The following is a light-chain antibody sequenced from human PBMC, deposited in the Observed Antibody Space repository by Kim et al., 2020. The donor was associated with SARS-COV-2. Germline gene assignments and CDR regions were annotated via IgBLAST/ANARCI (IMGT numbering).Light chain of an antibody. J-gene: IGKJ1*01. CDR3: QQYGSSPGT. Sequence: DIVLTQSPGALSLSPGERATLSCRASQSVSSNYLAWYQQKPGQAPRLLIYGASSRATGFPDRFSGSGSGTDFTLTISRLEPEDFAVYFCQQYGSSPGTFGQGTKVDIK. V-gene: IGKV3-20*01. CDR1: QSVSSNY. CDR2: GAS.